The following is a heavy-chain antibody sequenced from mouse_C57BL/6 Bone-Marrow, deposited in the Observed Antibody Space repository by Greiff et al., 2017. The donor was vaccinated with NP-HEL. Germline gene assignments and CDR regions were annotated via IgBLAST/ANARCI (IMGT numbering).Heavy chain of an antibody. Sequence: EVQVVESGGDLVKPGGSLKLSCAASGFTFSSYGMSWVRQTPDKRLEWVATISSGGSYTYYPDSVKGRFTISRDNAKNTLYLQMSSLKSEDTAMYYCARQGYGRGVVYWGQGTTLTVSS. J-gene: IGHJ2*01. D-gene: IGHD1-1*01. CDR2: ISSGGSYT. CDR1: GFTFSSYG. V-gene: IGHV5-6*01. CDR3: ARQGYGRGVVY.